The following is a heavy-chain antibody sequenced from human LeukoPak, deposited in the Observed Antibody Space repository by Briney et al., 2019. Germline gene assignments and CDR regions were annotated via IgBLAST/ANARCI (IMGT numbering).Heavy chain of an antibody. D-gene: IGHD6-19*01. J-gene: IGHJ4*02. CDR3: AKDRDTTSARAGSAFDY. CDR2: LSGGSSVT. CDR1: GFTFNDYA. V-gene: IGHV3-23*01. Sequence: PGGSLRLSCVASGFTFNDYAMSWVRQTPGKGLEWVSTLSGGSSVTYHADSVKGRFTISRGNSKNTLYLQMSGLRDEDTAVYYCAKDRDTTSARAGSAFDYWGQGTLVTVSS.